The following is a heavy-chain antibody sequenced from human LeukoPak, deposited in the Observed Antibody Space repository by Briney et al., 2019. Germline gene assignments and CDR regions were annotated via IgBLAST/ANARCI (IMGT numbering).Heavy chain of an antibody. CDR1: GYTFTSYG. CDR2: IIPLFGTP. V-gene: IGHV1-69*13. D-gene: IGHD2-21*02. CDR3: ARGPYCGGDCYDPVDY. Sequence: SVKVSCKASGYTFTSYGISWVRQAPGQGLEWMGGIIPLFGTPNYAQKFQGRVTITADESTSTAYMELSSLRSEDTAVYYCARGPYCGGDCYDPVDYWGQGTLVTVSS. J-gene: IGHJ4*02.